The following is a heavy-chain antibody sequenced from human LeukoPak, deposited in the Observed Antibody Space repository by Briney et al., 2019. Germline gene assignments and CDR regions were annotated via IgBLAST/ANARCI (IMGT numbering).Heavy chain of an antibody. Sequence: ASVKVSYKTSGYSFILYGISWVRQAPGQGPEWMGWISTSTGDTKYTQKFQGRVTLTTDTSTSTAYMELSSLRSDDTAVYYCARDDNYGIFVNVDYWGQGTLVTVSS. CDR2: ISTSTGDT. D-gene: IGHD4-11*01. J-gene: IGHJ4*02. CDR3: ARDDNYGIFVNVDY. CDR1: GYSFILYG. V-gene: IGHV1-18*01.